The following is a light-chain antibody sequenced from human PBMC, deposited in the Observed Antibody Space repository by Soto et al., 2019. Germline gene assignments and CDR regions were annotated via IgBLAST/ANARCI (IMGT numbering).Light chain of an antibody. Sequence: EIVLTQSPGTLSLSPGETATLSCRARQTVNSDYLAWFQQRPGQAPRLPIFATSMRATDIPGRVRWSPSGTDFTLAIRRLEPEDFAGYYCHQFGYSPRTFGQGTKVDIK. CDR1: QTVNSDY. V-gene: IGKV3-20*01. CDR3: HQFGYSPRT. CDR2: ATS. J-gene: IGKJ1*01.